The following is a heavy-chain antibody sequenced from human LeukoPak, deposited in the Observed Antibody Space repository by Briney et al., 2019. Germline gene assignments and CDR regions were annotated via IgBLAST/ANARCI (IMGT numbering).Heavy chain of an antibody. CDR1: GGSFSGYY. J-gene: IGHJ4*02. V-gene: IGHV4-34*01. D-gene: IGHD4-23*01. CDR2: INHSGST. CDR3: ARYYGGNAGKKFDN. Sequence: PSETLSLTCAVYGGSFSGYYWSWIRQPPGKGLEWIGEINHSGSTNYNPSLKSRVTISVDTSKNQSSLKLSSVTAADTAVYYCARYYGGNAGKKFDNWGQGTLVTVSS.